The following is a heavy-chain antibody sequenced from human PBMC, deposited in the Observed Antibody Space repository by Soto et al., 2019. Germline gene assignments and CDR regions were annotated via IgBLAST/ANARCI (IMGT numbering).Heavy chain of an antibody. V-gene: IGHV4-4*02. Sequence: QVQLQESGPGLVKPSGTLSLTCAVSGDSISSPKWWTWLRQPPGKGLEWIGDRLHSETTNYNPSLQRRVILSVDKSQNQFSLSLTSVTAADTAIYYCAYSSGWYRHDVWGQGTSVTVSS. D-gene: IGHD6-19*01. J-gene: IGHJ3*01. CDR1: GDSISSPKW. CDR2: RLHSETT. CDR3: AYSSGWYRHDV.